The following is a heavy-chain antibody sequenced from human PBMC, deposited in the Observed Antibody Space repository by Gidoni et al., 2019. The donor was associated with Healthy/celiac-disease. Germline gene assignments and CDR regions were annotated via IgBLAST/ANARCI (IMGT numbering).Heavy chain of an antibody. CDR1: GGSISSSSYY. Sequence: QLQLQESGPGLVKPSETLSLTCIVSGGSISSSSYYWGWIRQPPGKGLEWIGSIYYSGSTYNNPSLKSRVSRAVDTSKNQFSLKLSSVTAADTAVYYCARDQGRAYCGGECPHFDYWGQGTLVTVSS. CDR3: ARDQGRAYCGGECPHFDY. CDR2: IYYSGST. D-gene: IGHD2-21*01. J-gene: IGHJ4*02. V-gene: IGHV4-39*07.